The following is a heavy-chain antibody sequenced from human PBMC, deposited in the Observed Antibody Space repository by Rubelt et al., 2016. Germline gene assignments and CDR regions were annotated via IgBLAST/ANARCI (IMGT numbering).Heavy chain of an antibody. CDR2: TNPRGNT. J-gene: IGHJ4*02. D-gene: IGHD6-19*01. CDR3: ARHGSMYSSGWHYFHS. V-gene: IGHV4-39*01. CDR1: GGPINSSNHY. Sequence: QLQESGPGLVKPSETLSLVCSVLGGPINSSNHYWGWIRQRPGAGLEWIGSTNPRGNTYYNPSLKSRVTITVDTSKNQSSLRLNSVTAADTARYFCARHGSMYSSGWHYFHSWGQGALVTVSS.